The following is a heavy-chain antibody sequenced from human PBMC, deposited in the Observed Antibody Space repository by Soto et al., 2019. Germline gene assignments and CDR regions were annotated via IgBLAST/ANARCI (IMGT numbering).Heavy chain of an antibody. V-gene: IGHV3-15*01. J-gene: IGHJ6*02. CDR3: TTDLRFTAYYYYGMDV. CDR1: GFTFSNAW. D-gene: IGHD4-17*01. Sequence: GGSLRLSCAASGFTFSNAWMSWVRQAPGKGLEWVGRIKSKTDGGTTDYAAPVKGRFTISRDDSKNTLCLQMNSLKTEDTAVYYCTTDLRFTAYYYYGMDVWGQGTTVTVSS. CDR2: IKSKTDGGTT.